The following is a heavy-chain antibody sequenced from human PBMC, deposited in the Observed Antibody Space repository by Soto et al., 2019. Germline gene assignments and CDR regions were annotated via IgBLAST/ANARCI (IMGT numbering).Heavy chain of an antibody. J-gene: IGHJ5*02. D-gene: IGHD3-3*01. V-gene: IGHV3-23*01. CDR3: AKEGDFWSGYTGFDP. CDR2: ISGSGGST. CDR1: GFTFSSYA. Sequence: GESLKISCAASGFTFSSYAMSWVRQAPGKGLEWVSAISGSGGSTYYADSVKGRFTISRDNSKNTLYLQMNSLRAEDTAVYYCAKEGDFWSGYTGFDPWGQGTLVTVSS.